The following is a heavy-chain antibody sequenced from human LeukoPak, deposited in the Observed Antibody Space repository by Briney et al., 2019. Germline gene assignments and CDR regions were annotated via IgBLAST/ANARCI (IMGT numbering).Heavy chain of an antibody. CDR3: AKSPGYSSSWYDY. D-gene: IGHD6-13*01. CDR2: IRYDGNNK. Sequence: GGSLRLSCAASGFTFRSYGMHWVRQAPGKGLEWVAFIRYDGNNKYYADSVKGRFTIFRDNSRNTLYLQMNSLRAEDTAVYYCAKSPGYSSSWYDYWGQGTLVTVSS. V-gene: IGHV3-30*02. CDR1: GFTFRSYG. J-gene: IGHJ4*02.